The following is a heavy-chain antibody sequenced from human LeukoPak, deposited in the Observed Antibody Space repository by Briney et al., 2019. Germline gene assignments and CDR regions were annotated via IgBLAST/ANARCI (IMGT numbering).Heavy chain of an antibody. CDR1: GHSFTGYY. CDR3: ARALIVPSHWAFDI. CDR2: INPNNGGT. Sequence: VSLKVSCKASGHSFTGYYLHWVRQAPGQGLDWMGWINPNNGGTNYVQKFQGRVTMTRDTSIRTAYMELSRPRSDDTAVYYCARALIVPSHWAFDIWGQGTMVTVSS. V-gene: IGHV1-2*02. J-gene: IGHJ3*02. D-gene: IGHD1-1*01.